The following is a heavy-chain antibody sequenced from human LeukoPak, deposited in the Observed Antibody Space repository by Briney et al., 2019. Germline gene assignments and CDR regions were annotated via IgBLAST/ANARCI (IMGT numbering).Heavy chain of an antibody. J-gene: IGHJ6*03. CDR2: IYSGGRT. CDR3: ARVLSGRGSLYSYYYYMDV. D-gene: IGHD3-10*01. Sequence: PGGSLRLSCAASGFTFSNAWMSWVRQAPGKGLEWVSVIYSGGRTYYVDSVKGRFTISRDISKNTLYLQMNSLRAEDTAVYYCARVLSGRGSLYSYYYYMDVWGKGTTVTISS. V-gene: IGHV3-53*01. CDR1: GFTFSNAW.